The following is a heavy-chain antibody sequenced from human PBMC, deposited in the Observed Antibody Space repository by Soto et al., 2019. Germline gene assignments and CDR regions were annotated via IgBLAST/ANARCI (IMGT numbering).Heavy chain of an antibody. CDR3: ARVVLSGDFEDF. CDR1: GGSLNSGAYY. CDR2: IYDTGTT. J-gene: IGHJ4*01. V-gene: IGHV4-31*03. D-gene: IGHD4-17*01. Sequence: QVQLLESGPRLLKPSQTLSLTCTVSGGSLNSGAYYWSWLRQNPAKGLEWIASIYDTGTTAYTPFLRSRLSMSIDTSMWQFSLTLTSVTAADTAVYYCARVVLSGDFEDFWGQGTLVTVSS.